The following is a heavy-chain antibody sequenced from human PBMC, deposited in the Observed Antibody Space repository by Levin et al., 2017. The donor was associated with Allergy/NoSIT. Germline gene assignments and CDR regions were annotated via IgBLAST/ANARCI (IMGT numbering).Heavy chain of an antibody. Sequence: GESLKISCAASGFTFSNYAMSWVRQAPGKGLEGVSGISGSSASTYNADSVKGRFTISRDNSKNTLYLQMKSLRAEDTAVYYCAKLPLDALASHFDYWGQGTRVTVSS. CDR1: GFTFSNYA. V-gene: IGHV3-23*01. J-gene: IGHJ4*02. CDR3: AKLPLDALASHFDY. D-gene: IGHD3-16*01. CDR2: ISGSSAST.